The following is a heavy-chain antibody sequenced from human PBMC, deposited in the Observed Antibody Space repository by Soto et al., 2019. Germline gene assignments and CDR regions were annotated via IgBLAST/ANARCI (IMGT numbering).Heavy chain of an antibody. CDR3: ARDSGTIVVVPAAMYYYYYGMDV. V-gene: IGHV1-69*13. CDR2: IIPIFGTA. D-gene: IGHD2-2*01. Sequence: ASVKVSCKASGGTFSSYAISWVRQTPGQGLEWMGGIIPIFGTANYAQKFQGRVTITADESTSTAYMELSSLRSEDTAVYYCARDSGTIVVVPAAMYYYYYGMDVWGQGTTVTVSS. CDR1: GGTFSSYA. J-gene: IGHJ6*02.